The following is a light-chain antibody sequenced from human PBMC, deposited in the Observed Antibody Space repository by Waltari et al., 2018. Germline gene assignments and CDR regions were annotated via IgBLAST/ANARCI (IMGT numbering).Light chain of an antibody. CDR3: QHYVRLPVT. V-gene: IGKV3-20*01. CDR2: GAS. J-gene: IGKJ1*01. CDR1: TRVSRA. Sequence: EIVLTQSPGTLSLSPGARVNLSCRASTRVSRALAWDQQKPDQAPRLLLYGASTRATGIPDRFSGSGSGTDFSLTISRLEPEDFAVYYCQHYVRLPVTFGQGTKVEIK.